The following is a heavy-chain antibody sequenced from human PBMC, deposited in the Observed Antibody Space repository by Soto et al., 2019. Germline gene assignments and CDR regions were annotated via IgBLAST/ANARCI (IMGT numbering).Heavy chain of an antibody. V-gene: IGHV4-59*01. Sequence: SETLSLTCTVSGGSISSYYWSWIRQPPGKGLEWIGYIYYSGSTNYNPSLKSRVTISVDTSKNQFSLKLSSVTAADTAVYYCARGEGHYYDSNVRYYYGMDVWGQGTTVTVSS. CDR1: GGSISSYY. D-gene: IGHD3-22*01. CDR3: ARGEGHYYDSNVRYYYGMDV. CDR2: IYYSGST. J-gene: IGHJ6*02.